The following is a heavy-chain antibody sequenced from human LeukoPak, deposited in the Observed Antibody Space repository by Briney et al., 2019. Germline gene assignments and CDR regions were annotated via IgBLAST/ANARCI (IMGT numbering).Heavy chain of an antibody. CDR3: ARGLAVAGDY. D-gene: IGHD6-19*01. V-gene: IGHV4-34*01. CDR2: INHSGST. J-gene: IGHJ4*02. CDR1: GGSFSGYY. Sequence: KPSETLSLTCAVYGGSFSGYYSSWIRQPPGKGLEWIGEINHSGSTNYNPSLKSRVTISVDTSKNQFSLKLSSVTAADTAVYYCARGLAVAGDYWGQGTLVTVSS.